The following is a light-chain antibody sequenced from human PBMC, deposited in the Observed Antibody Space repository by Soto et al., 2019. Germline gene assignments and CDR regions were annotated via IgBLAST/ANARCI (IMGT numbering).Light chain of an antibody. V-gene: IGLV1-47*01. CDR1: SSNIGSNH. Sequence: QSVLTQPPSASGTPGQRVTISCSGSSSNIGSNHVYWYQQFPGMAPKLLMYRSDQRPTGVSDRFSGSKSGTSASLAISGLRSVDEADYYCSARDDILSGVVFGGGTKLTVL. CDR2: RSD. CDR3: SARDDILSGVV. J-gene: IGLJ2*01.